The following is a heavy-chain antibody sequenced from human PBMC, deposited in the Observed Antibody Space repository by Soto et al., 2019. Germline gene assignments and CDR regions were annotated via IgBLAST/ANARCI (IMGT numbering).Heavy chain of an antibody. CDR1: AFTFSSYA. CDR2: ISGSGGST. Sequence: GRSLRLSCAAAAFTFSSYAMRWGLQAEGKGLEWVSAISGSGGSTYYADSVKGRFTISRDNSKNTLYLQMNSLRAEDTAVYYCAKDALSGYFNWFAPWGQGTLVTVSS. CDR3: AKDALSGYFNWFAP. V-gene: IGHV3-23*01. J-gene: IGHJ5*02. D-gene: IGHD3-22*01.